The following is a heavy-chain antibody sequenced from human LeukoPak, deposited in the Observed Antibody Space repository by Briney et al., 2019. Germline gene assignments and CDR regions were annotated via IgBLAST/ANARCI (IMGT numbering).Heavy chain of an antibody. D-gene: IGHD2-2*01. J-gene: IGHJ5*02. CDR3: ARRLTQYDCFDP. Sequence: PSETLSLTCAVYGGSFSGYYWSWIRQPPGKGLEWIGEVNHSGSTNYNPSLKSRVTISVDTSKNQFSLKLSSVTPEDTAVYYCARRLTQYDCFDPWGQGILVTVSS. CDR1: GGSFSGYY. V-gene: IGHV4-34*01. CDR2: VNHSGST.